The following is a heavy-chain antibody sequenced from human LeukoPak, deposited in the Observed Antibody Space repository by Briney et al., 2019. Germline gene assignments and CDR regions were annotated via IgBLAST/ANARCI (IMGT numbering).Heavy chain of an antibody. CDR1: GFTFSSYW. CDR3: ARVERGSGYDFDYGDYDSGGYFQH. J-gene: IGHJ1*01. V-gene: IGHV3-7*03. CDR2: IKQDGSEK. D-gene: IGHD4-17*01. Sequence: PGGSLRLSCAASGFTFSSYWMSWVRQAPGKGLEWVANIKQDGSEKYYVDSVKGRFTISRDDAKNSLYLQMNSLRSDDTAVYYCARVERGSGYDFDYGDYDSGGYFQHWGQGTLVTVSS.